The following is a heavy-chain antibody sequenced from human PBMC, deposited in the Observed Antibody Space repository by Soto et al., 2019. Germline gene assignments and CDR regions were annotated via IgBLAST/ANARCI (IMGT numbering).Heavy chain of an antibody. V-gene: IGHV3-30*18. CDR2: ISNDGSNQ. CDR1: GFTYRTYG. Sequence: QVQLVESGGGVVQPGRSLRLSCTVSGFTYRTYGMHWVRQAPGKGLEWVAGISNDGSNQYYADSVQGRFAISRDNSKNMLYLQMNSLRVEDTAVYYCAKEEWTTGVVNTAPHFAIWGQGTMVTVSS. D-gene: IGHD3-22*01. CDR3: AKEEWTTGVVNTAPHFAI. J-gene: IGHJ3*02.